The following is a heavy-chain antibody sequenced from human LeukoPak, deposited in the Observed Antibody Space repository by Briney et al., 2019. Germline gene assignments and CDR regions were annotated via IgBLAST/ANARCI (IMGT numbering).Heavy chain of an antibody. Sequence: ASVKVSCKASGYAFTSYAMNWVRQAPGRGLEWMGWINTNTGNPTYAQGFTGRFVFSLDTSVSTAYLQISSLKAEDTAVYYCARDFITMVRGSNIPNYYYGMDVWGQGTTVTVSS. CDR2: INTNTGNP. CDR1: GYAFTSYA. J-gene: IGHJ6*02. V-gene: IGHV7-4-1*02. CDR3: ARDFITMVRGSNIPNYYYGMDV. D-gene: IGHD3-10*01.